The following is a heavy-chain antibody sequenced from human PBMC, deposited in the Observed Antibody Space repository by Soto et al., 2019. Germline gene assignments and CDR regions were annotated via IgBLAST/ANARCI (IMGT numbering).Heavy chain of an antibody. CDR2: IYPGDSNT. J-gene: IGHJ6*02. CDR1: GYNFNSYW. D-gene: IGHD5-12*01. CDR3: VRHGAVNIWARLSGRDFYYYGMDV. Sequence: PGESLKISCKGSGYNFNSYWIGWVRQVPGKGLEWMGIIYPGDSNTKYSPSFRGQVTISADKSISTASLQWSSLKASDSAMYFCVRHGAVNIWARLSGRDFYYYGMDVWGQGTAVTVSS. V-gene: IGHV5-51*01.